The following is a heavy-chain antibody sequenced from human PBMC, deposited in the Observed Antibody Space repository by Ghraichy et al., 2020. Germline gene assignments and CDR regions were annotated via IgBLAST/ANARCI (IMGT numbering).Heavy chain of an antibody. CDR2: ISRGSGAGT. V-gene: IGHV3-23*01. J-gene: IGHJ4*02. Sequence: GGSLRLSCAASGFTFSNYAMIWVRQAPGKGLEWVSAISRGSGAGTFYADSAKGRFTVSRDNSENPLYLQMISLRAEDTAIYYCANREVLRLGEFSSLKWGQGTLVTVSS. D-gene: IGHD3-16*02. CDR1: GFTFSNYA. CDR3: ANREVLRLGEFSSLK.